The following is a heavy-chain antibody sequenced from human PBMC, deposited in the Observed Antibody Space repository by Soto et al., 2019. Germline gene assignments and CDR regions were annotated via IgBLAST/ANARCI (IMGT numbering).Heavy chain of an antibody. V-gene: IGHV1-45*01. D-gene: IGHD3-3*01. CDR1: GYNFTYRY. Sequence: QIQLAQSGAEVRKTGSSVEIPCKASGYNFTYRYLHWVRQAPGQALEWMGWITPFNGNTKYAQKSQDRVSFTTDGTGSTAYMELSGLISGDTGMYYCVCLFDSYGMDVWGQGTTVTVSS. J-gene: IGHJ6*02. CDR2: ITPFNGNT. CDR3: VCLFDSYGMDV.